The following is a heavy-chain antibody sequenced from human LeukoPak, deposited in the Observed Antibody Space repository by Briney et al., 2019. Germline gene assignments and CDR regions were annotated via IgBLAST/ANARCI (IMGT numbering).Heavy chain of an antibody. CDR1: GFTFSSYA. Sequence: SGGSLRLSCAASGFTFSSYAMSWVRQAPGKGLEWVSAISGSGGSTYYADSVKGRFTISRDNSKNTLYLQMNSLRAEDTAVYYCAKCYVWFGELPLYYFDYWGQGTLVTVSS. CDR2: ISGSGGST. V-gene: IGHV3-23*01. CDR3: AKCYVWFGELPLYYFDY. J-gene: IGHJ4*02. D-gene: IGHD3-10*01.